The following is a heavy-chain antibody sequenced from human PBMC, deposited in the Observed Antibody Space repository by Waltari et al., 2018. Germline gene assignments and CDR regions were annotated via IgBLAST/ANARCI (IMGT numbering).Heavy chain of an antibody. D-gene: IGHD3-22*01. Sequence: QVQLVQSGAEVKKPGSSVKVSCKASGGTFSSYAISCVRQAPGQGLEWMGGIIPIFGTANYAQKFQGRVTITADESTSTAYMELSSLRSEDTAVYYCARDSSGYYYDSSGYYHYFDYWGQGTLVTVSS. CDR1: GGTFSSYA. J-gene: IGHJ4*02. V-gene: IGHV1-69*01. CDR3: ARDSSGYYYDSSGYYHYFDY. CDR2: IIPIFGTA.